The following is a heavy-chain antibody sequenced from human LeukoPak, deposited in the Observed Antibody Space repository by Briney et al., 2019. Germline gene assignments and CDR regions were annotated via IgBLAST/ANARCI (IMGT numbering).Heavy chain of an antibody. CDR3: AREDRVLGSYTYYFDS. V-gene: IGHV4-61*02. D-gene: IGHD3-3*01. CDR2: LYTSGST. J-gene: IGHJ4*02. Sequence: SETLSLTCTVSGGSISSGNYYWSWIRQPAGKGLEWIGRLYTSGSTDYNPSLKSRVTISVDTSKNQFSLKLSSVTAADTAVYYCAREDRVLGSYTYYFDSWGQGTLVTVSS. CDR1: GGSISSGNYY.